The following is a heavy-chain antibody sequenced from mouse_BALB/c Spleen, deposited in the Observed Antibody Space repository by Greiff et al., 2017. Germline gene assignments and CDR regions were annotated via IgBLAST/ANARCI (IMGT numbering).Heavy chain of an antibody. CDR1: GYTFTDYN. CDR3: ARGGDYGNPAWFAY. V-gene: IGHV1-18*01. D-gene: IGHD2-1*01. Sequence: EVQLQESGPELVKPGASVKIPCKASGYTFTDYNMDWVKQSHGKSLEWIGDINPNNGGTIYNQKFKGKATLTVDKSSSTAYMELRSLTSEDTAVYYCARGGDYGNPAWFAYWGQGTLVTVSA. CDR2: INPNNGGT. J-gene: IGHJ3*01.